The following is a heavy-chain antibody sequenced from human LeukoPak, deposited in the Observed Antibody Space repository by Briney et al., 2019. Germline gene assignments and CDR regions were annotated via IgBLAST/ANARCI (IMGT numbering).Heavy chain of an antibody. CDR2: IIPILGIA. CDR1: GGTFSSYA. D-gene: IGHD3-10*01. V-gene: IGHV1-69*04. J-gene: IGHJ6*02. Sequence: GASVKVSCKASGGTFSSYAISWVRQAPGQGLEWMGRIIPILGIANYAQKFQGRVTITADKSTSTAYMELSSLRSEDTALYYCARAMIRGVKDYYYYGMDVWGQGTTVTVSS. CDR3: ARAMIRGVKDYYYYGMDV.